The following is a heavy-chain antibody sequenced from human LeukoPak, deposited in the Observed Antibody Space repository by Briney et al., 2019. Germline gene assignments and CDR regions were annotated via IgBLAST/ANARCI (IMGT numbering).Heavy chain of an antibody. V-gene: IGHV1-8*01. CDR2: MNPNSGNT. D-gene: IGHD3-10*01. CDR3: ARGRFAEQLLWFGEPNAYGMDV. J-gene: IGHJ6*02. CDR1: GYTFTSYD. Sequence: ASVKVSCKASGYTFTSYDINWVRQATGQGLEWMGWMNPNSGNTGYAQKFQGRVTMTRNTSISTAYMELSSLRSEDTAVYYCARGRFAEQLLWFGEPNAYGMDVWGQGTTVTVSS.